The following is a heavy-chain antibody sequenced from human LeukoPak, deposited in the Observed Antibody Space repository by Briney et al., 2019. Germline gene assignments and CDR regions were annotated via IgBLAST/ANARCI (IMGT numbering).Heavy chain of an antibody. J-gene: IGHJ4*02. CDR1: GFTFDDCA. V-gene: IGHV3-9*03. CDR3: AKVATRYYDSSGYYSHYFDY. Sequence: GRSLRLSCAASGFTFDDCAMHWVRQAPGKGLEWVSGISWNSGSIGYADSVKGRFTISRDNAKNSLYLQMNSLRAEDMALYYCAKVATRYYDSSGYYSHYFDYWGQGTLVTVSS. CDR2: ISWNSGSI. D-gene: IGHD3-22*01.